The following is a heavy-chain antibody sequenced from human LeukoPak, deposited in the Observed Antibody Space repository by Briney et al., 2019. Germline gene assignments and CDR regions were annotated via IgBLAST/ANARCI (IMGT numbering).Heavy chain of an antibody. CDR2: INHSGST. V-gene: IGHV4-34*01. CDR3: ARGHRAVAVFDY. D-gene: IGHD6-19*01. Sequence: SETLSLTCAVYGGSSSGYYWSWIRQPPGKGLEWIGEINHSGSTNYNPSLKSRVTISVDTSKNQFSLKLSSVTAADTAVYYCARGHRAVAVFDYWGQGTLVTVSS. J-gene: IGHJ4*02. CDR1: GGSSSGYY.